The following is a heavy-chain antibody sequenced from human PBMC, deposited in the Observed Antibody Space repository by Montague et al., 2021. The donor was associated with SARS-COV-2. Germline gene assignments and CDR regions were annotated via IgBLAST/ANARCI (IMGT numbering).Heavy chain of an antibody. V-gene: IGHV4-61*01. Sequence: SETLSLTRTVSGGSVSSGSYYWIWIRQPPGKGLEWIGYIYYSGNTNYNPSLKLRVTISVDTSKNQLSLKLSSVTAADTAVYYCARVLAAAGRVTYYFDFWGQGTLVTVSS. CDR1: GGSVSSGSYY. CDR2: IYYSGNT. CDR3: ARVLAAAGRVTYYFDF. D-gene: IGHD6-13*01. J-gene: IGHJ4*02.